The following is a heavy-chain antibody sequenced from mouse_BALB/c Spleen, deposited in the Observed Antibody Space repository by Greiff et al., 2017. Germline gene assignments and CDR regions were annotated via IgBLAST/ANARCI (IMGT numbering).Heavy chain of an antibody. CDR2: ILPGSGST. V-gene: IGHV1-9*01. D-gene: IGHD1-1*01. Sequence: VQVVESGAELMKPGASVKISCKATGYTFSSYWIEWVKQRPGHGLEWIGEILPGSGSTNYNEKFKGKATFTADTSSNTAYMQLSSLTSEDSAVYYCARKGDYYYGSSYFDVWGAGTTVTVSS. CDR3: ARKGDYYYGSSYFDV. CDR1: GYTFSSYW. J-gene: IGHJ1*01.